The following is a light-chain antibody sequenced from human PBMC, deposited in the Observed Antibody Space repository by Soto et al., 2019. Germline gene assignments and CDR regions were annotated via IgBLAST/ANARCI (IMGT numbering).Light chain of an antibody. J-gene: IGLJ2*01. CDR1: TSDVGGYNY. Sequence: QSVLTQPASVSGSPGQSIAISCSGSTSDVGGYNYVSWYQKYPGKAPKLILYGVSDRPSGVSDRFSGSKSGNTASLIISGLQAEDEAHYYCSSYTASTTLFGGGTKLTVL. CDR2: GVS. V-gene: IGLV2-14*03. CDR3: SSYTASTTL.